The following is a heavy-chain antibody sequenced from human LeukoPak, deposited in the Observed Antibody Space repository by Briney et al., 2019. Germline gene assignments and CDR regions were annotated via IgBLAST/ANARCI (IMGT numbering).Heavy chain of an antibody. J-gene: IGHJ4*02. CDR3: AKAGDYAMIDY. CDR2: ISYDGSNK. CDR1: GFTFGSYG. V-gene: IGHV3-30*18. Sequence: PGGSLRLSCAASGFTFGSYGMHWVRQAPGKGLEWVAVISYDGSNKYYADSVKGRFTISRDNSKNTLYLQMNSLRAEDTAVYYCAKAGDYAMIDYWGQGTLVTVSS. D-gene: IGHD4-17*01.